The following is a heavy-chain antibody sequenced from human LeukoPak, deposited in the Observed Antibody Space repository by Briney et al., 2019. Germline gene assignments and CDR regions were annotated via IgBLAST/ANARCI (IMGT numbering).Heavy chain of an antibody. J-gene: IGHJ5*02. V-gene: IGHV1-2*02. D-gene: IGHD6-25*01. CDR1: GYTFTGYY. Sequence: GASVKVSCKASGYTFTGYYMHWVRQAPGQGLEWMGWINPNSGGTNYAQKFQGRVTMTRDTSISTVYMELSSLRSEDTAVYYCARVKSSDWFDPWGQGTLVTVSS. CDR2: INPNSGGT. CDR3: ARVKSSDWFDP.